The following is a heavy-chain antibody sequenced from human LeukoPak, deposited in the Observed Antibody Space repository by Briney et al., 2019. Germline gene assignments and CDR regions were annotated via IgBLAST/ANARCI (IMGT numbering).Heavy chain of an antibody. CDR1: GGSFSGYY. Sequence: SETLSLTCAVSGGSFSGYYWSWIRQPPGKGLEWIGEVNDSGDTNNNPSLKSRVTISVDTSKNQFSLKLTSVTAADTAVYYCASRNDILTGYVFDFWGQGTLVTVSS. J-gene: IGHJ4*02. V-gene: IGHV4-34*01. CDR3: ASRNDILTGYVFDF. CDR2: VNDSGDT. D-gene: IGHD3-9*01.